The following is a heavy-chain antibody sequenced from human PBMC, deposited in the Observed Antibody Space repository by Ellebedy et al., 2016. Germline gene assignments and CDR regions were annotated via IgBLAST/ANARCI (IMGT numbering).Heavy chain of an antibody. J-gene: IGHJ4*02. CDR1: GFKFNNYA. CDR3: ARLTGAYPY. CDR2: ISSSGSTI. D-gene: IGHD3-16*01. V-gene: IGHV3-11*01. Sequence: GGSLRLXXAASGFKFNNYAMSWVRQAPGKGLEWVSYISSSGSTIYYAESLKGRITVSRDNAKNSLYLQMNSLRAEDTAIYYCARLTGAYPYWGQGTQVTVSS.